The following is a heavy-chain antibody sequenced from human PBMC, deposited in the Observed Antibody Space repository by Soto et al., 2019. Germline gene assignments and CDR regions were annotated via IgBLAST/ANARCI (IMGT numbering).Heavy chain of an antibody. CDR2: IDYSGST. V-gene: IGHV4-61*01. J-gene: IGHJ6*02. CDR3: ARDVVVITTAPATQYYGMDV. Sequence: PSETLSLTCTVSGGSVSSGSYYWSWIRQPPGKGLEWIANIDYSGSTNYNPTLKSRVTISVDMSKNQFSLKLTSVSPANTAVYYCARDVVVITTAPATQYYGMDVWGQGTTVTVS. D-gene: IGHD2-15*01. CDR1: GGSVSSGSYY.